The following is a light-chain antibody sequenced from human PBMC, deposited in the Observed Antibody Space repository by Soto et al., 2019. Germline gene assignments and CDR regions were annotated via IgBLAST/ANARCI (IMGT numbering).Light chain of an antibody. Sequence: EIVMTQSPATLSVSPGERATLSCGASQSVSSDLAWYQQKPGQAPRLLIYGASTRATGIPARFSGSGSGTEFTLTISSLQSEDFAVYYCQQYNNLRTFGQGTKVEIK. CDR1: QSVSSD. V-gene: IGKV3-15*01. J-gene: IGKJ1*01. CDR3: QQYNNLRT. CDR2: GAS.